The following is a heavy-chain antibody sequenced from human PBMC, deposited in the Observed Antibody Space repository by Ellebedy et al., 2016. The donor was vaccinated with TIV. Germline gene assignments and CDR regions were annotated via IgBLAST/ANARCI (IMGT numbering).Heavy chain of an antibody. CDR1: GFTFSSYW. J-gene: IGHJ4*02. Sequence: GGSLRLSCAASGFTFSSYWMSWVRQAPGKGLEWVANIKQDGSEKYYVDSVKGRFTISRDNSKNTLYLQMNSLRAEDTAVYYCAKVTQEDGYNYDYFDYWGQGTLVTVSS. CDR2: IKQDGSEK. CDR3: AKVTQEDGYNYDYFDY. V-gene: IGHV3-7*01. D-gene: IGHD5-24*01.